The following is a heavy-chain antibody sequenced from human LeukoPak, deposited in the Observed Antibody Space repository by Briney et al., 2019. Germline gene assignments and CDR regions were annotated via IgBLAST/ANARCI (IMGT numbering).Heavy chain of an antibody. J-gene: IGHJ6*03. CDR2: MNPNSGNT. Sequence: ASVTVSCKASGYTFTSYDINWVRQATGQGLEWMGWMNPNSGNTGYAQKFQGRVTMTRNTSISTAYMELSSLRSEDTAVYYCARGPRIAAAGKQDYYYYYYMDVWGKGTTVTVSS. D-gene: IGHD6-13*01. CDR1: GYTFTSYD. V-gene: IGHV1-8*01. CDR3: ARGPRIAAAGKQDYYYYYYMDV.